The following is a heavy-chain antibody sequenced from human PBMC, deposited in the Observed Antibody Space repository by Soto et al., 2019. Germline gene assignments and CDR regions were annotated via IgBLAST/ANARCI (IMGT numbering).Heavy chain of an antibody. V-gene: IGHV3-74*01. CDR3: ARDPSSPIAVAGVFDY. J-gene: IGHJ4*02. Sequence: GGSLRLSCAASGFTFSNYWMHWVRQAPGKGLVWVSRINSGGSSTFYADSVKGRFTVSRDNAKNTVYVQMNSLRAEDTAVYYCARDPSSPIAVAGVFDYWGQGTLVTVSS. CDR2: INSGGSST. D-gene: IGHD6-19*01. CDR1: GFTFSNYW.